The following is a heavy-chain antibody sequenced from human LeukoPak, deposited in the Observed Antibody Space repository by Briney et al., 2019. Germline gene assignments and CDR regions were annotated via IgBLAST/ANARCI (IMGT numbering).Heavy chain of an antibody. Sequence: ASVKVSCKASGYTFTKYGIGWVRQAPGQGLEWMGDISAYNGHTQFQQKFQGRFTMTTDTSTSTAYMELRSLRSDDTAVYYCARQLLEWSGSYYSYFYMDVWGKGTTLTVSS. CDR2: ISAYNGHT. J-gene: IGHJ6*03. V-gene: IGHV1-18*01. D-gene: IGHD3-3*01. CDR1: GYTFTKYG. CDR3: ARQLLEWSGSYYSYFYMDV.